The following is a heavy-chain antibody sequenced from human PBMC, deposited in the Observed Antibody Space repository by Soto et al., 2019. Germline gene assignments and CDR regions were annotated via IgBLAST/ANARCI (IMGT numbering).Heavy chain of an antibody. CDR3: CHTWV. D-gene: IGHD1-26*01. CDR1: GFSISDYW. Sequence: EVQMVESGGGLVQPGGSLRLSCAASGFSISDYWMSWVRQAPGKGLEWVGNINEDGSEENYVDSVKGRFTIYRDNARNSLYLQMNSLRVEDTAVYYCCHTWVGGQGTLVTVSS. V-gene: IGHV3-7*01. J-gene: IGHJ4*02. CDR2: INEDGSEE.